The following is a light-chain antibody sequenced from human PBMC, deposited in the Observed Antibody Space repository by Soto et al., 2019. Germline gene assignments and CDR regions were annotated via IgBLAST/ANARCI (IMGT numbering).Light chain of an antibody. CDR2: EVS. CDR3: CSYAGSLL. Sequence: QSALTQPASVPGSPGQSITISCTGTSSDVGGYNYVSWYQQHPGKAPKLMIYEVSNRPSGVSNRFSGSKSGNTASLTISGLQAEDEADYYCCSYAGSLLFGGGTKLTVL. J-gene: IGLJ2*01. CDR1: SSDVGGYNY. V-gene: IGLV2-14*01.